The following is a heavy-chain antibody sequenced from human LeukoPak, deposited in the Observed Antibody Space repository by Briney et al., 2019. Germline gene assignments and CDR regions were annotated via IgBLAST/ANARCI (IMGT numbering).Heavy chain of an antibody. CDR2: IYHTGTT. D-gene: IGHD6-13*01. CDR1: GISVNTTYF. CDR3: ARDLGSSWPENWFDP. J-gene: IGHJ5*02. V-gene: IGHV4-38-2*02. Sequence: SETLSLTCSVSGISVNTTYFWGWIRQAPGKGLEWIGSIYHTGTTDYNPSLKSRVTISIDTSKNQFSLKLSSVTAADTAVYYCARDLGSSWPENWFDPWGQGTLVTVSS.